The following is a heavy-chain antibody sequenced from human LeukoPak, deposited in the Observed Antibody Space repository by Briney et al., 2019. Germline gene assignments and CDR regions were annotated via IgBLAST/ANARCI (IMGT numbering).Heavy chain of an antibody. J-gene: IGHJ6*04. CDR3: AELGITMIGGV. Sequence: SGGSLRLSCVGSGFTFSMYGMTWVRQAPGKGLEWVATISGSGDGKHHAESLKGRFTISRDNAKNSLYLQMNSLRAEDTAVYYCAELGITMIGGVWGKGTTVTISS. V-gene: IGHV3-23*01. CDR1: GFTFSMYG. CDR2: ISGSGDGK. D-gene: IGHD3-10*02.